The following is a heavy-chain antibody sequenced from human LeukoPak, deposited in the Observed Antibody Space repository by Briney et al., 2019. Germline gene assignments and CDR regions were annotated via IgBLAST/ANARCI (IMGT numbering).Heavy chain of an antibody. V-gene: IGHV3-30*04. J-gene: IGHJ6*02. CDR2: ISYDGSNK. CDR3: ARDLPYDILTGHYYYYGMDV. D-gene: IGHD3-9*01. CDR1: GFTFSSYA. Sequence: SGGSLRLSCAASGFTFSSYAMHWVRQAPGKGLEWVAVISYDGSNKYYADSVKCRFTISRDNSKNTLYLQMNSLRAEDTAVYYCARDLPYDILTGHYYYYGMDVWGQGTTVTVSS.